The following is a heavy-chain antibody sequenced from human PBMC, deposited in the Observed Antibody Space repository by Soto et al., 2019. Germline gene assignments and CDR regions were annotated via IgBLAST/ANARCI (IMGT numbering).Heavy chain of an antibody. CDR1: GGSFSGYY. J-gene: IGHJ6*02. D-gene: IGHD3-10*01. V-gene: IGHV4-59*01. Sequence: SETLSLTCAVYGGSFSGYYWSWIRQPPGKGLEWIGYIYYSGSTNYNPSLNSRVTISVDTSKNQFSLKLSSVTAADTAVYYCAVEGAMVRGNYGMDVWGQGPTVTVSS. CDR2: IYYSGST. CDR3: AVEGAMVRGNYGMDV.